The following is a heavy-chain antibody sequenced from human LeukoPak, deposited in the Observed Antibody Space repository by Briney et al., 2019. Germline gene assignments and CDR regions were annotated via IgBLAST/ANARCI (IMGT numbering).Heavy chain of an antibody. D-gene: IGHD3-10*01. CDR1: GFTFSSYA. CDR3: TTDPRLWFGEDYDY. V-gene: IGHV3-23*01. Sequence: GGSLILSCAASGFTFSSYAMTWVRQAPGKGLEWVSSISDRDHNTYYADSVKGRFTISRDNSKNTLYLQMNSLKTEGTAVYYCTTDPRLWFGEDYDYWGQGTLVTVSS. CDR2: ISDRDHNT. J-gene: IGHJ4*02.